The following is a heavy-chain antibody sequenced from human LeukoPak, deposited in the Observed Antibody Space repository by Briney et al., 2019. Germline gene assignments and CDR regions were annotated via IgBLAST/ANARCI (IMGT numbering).Heavy chain of an antibody. Sequence: ASVKVSCKASGYTFTDYYLHWVRQAPGQGLEWMGSVNPHIGAIIYAQKFQDRVTMTRDTSITTAYMELSSLIFDDTAVYYCARGGETLVGATKIGDSWGQGTLVTVSS. CDR2: VNPHIGAI. J-gene: IGHJ4*02. V-gene: IGHV1-2*02. D-gene: IGHD1-26*01. CDR1: GYTFTDYY. CDR3: ARGGETLVGATKIGDS.